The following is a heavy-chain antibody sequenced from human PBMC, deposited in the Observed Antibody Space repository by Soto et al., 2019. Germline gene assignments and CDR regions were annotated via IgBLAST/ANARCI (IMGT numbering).Heavy chain of an antibody. CDR2: IYYSGST. CDR3: ARRYGVYFDY. D-gene: IGHD4-17*01. Sequence: QVQLQESGPGLVKPSETLSLTCTVSGGSISSYYWSWIRQPPGKGLEWIGYIYYSGSTNYSPSLKSRVTISVNTSKIQFSLKLSTVTAADTAVYYCARRYGVYFDYWGQGTLVAVSS. CDR1: GGSISSYY. V-gene: IGHV4-59*08. J-gene: IGHJ4*02.